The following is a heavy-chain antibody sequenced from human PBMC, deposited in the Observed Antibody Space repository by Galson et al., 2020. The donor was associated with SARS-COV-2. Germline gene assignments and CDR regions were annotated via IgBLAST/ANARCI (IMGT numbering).Heavy chain of an antibody. CDR3: ARSMWLRGGNSASAFDI. V-gene: IGHV1-2*04. CDR1: GYTFTGYY. J-gene: IGHJ3*02. Sequence: ASVKVSCKASGYTFTGYYMHWVRQAPGQGLEWMGWINPNSGGTNYAQKFQGWVTMTRDTSISTAYMELSRLRSDDTAVYYCARSMWLRGGNSASAFDIWGQGTMVTVSS. D-gene: IGHD2-21*02. CDR2: INPNSGGT.